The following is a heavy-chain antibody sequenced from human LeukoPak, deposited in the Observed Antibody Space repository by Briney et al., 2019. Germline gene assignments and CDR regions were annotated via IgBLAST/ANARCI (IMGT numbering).Heavy chain of an antibody. D-gene: IGHD3-10*01. CDR2: ISGSGGST. Sequence: GGSLRLSCAASGFTFSSYAMSWVRQAPGKGLEWVSAISGSGGSTYYADSVKGRFTISRDNSKNTLYLQMNSLRAEDTAVYYCAKDSCYGSGSYYDYWGQGTLVTVSS. CDR1: GFTFSSYA. CDR3: AKDSCYGSGSYYDY. J-gene: IGHJ4*02. V-gene: IGHV3-23*01.